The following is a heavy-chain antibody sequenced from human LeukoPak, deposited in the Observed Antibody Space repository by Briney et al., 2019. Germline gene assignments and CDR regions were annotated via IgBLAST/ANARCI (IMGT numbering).Heavy chain of an antibody. D-gene: IGHD3-22*01. CDR3: ARHFGYDDTSDYQGVPDY. Sequence: SETLSLTCTVSGVFINSNTYSWGWIRQPPGEGLEWIGTISYTGNTYYNSSLKSRLTISVDTSKTQLSLKLSSVTAADTAVYYCARHFGYDDTSDYQGVPDYWGQGSLVTVSS. J-gene: IGHJ4*02. V-gene: IGHV4-39*01. CDR2: ISYTGNT. CDR1: GVFINSNTYS.